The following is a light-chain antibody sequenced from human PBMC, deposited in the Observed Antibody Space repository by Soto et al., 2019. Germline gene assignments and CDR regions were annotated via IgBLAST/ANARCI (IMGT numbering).Light chain of an antibody. J-gene: IGKJ4*01. CDR3: QQRSSWPSLT. CDR2: DAS. Sequence: EIVLTQSPATLSLSPGERATLSCRASQNIRNYLAWYQQKPGQAPRLLIYDASNRATGIPARFSGSGSGTDFTLTISSLEPEDFAVYYCQQRSSWPSLTFGGGTKVDIK. CDR1: QNIRNY. V-gene: IGKV3-11*01.